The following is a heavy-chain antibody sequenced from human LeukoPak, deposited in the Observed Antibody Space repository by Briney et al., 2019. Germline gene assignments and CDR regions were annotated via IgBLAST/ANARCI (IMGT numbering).Heavy chain of an antibody. V-gene: IGHV4-31*03. D-gene: IGHD3-16*01. CDR3: ARDKGEASTYYYYYGMDV. CDR2: IYYSGST. J-gene: IGHJ6*02. CDR1: GGSISSGGYY. Sequence: SETLSLTCTVSGGSISSGGYYWSWIRQHPGKGLEWIGYIYYSGSTYYNPSLKSRVTISGDTSKNQFSLKLSSVTAADTAVYYCARDKGEASTYYYYYGMDVWGQGTTVTVSS.